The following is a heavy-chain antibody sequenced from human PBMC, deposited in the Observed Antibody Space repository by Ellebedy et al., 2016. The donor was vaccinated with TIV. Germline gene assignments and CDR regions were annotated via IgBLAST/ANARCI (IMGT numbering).Heavy chain of an antibody. CDR2: IYYSGST. D-gene: IGHD3-16*02. CDR1: GGSLTNHF. V-gene: IGHV4-59*11. Sequence: MPSETLSLTCTVSGGSLTNHFWSWIRQPPGKGLEWIASIYYSGSTNYNPSLKSGVTISVDTSKNQFSLKLSSVTAADTAVYYCAREIRSRTNWFDPWGQGTLVTVSS. J-gene: IGHJ5*02. CDR3: AREIRSRTNWFDP.